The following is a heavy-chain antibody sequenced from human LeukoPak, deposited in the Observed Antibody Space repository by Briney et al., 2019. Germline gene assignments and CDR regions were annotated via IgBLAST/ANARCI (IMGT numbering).Heavy chain of an antibody. D-gene: IGHD1-26*01. CDR3: ARDRLWEVGATPYFAY. Sequence: GGSLRLSCAASGFTFSDYHMSWIRQAPGKGLEWVSYISSSRSDTKYADSVKGRFTISRDNAKNSLYLQMNSLRAEDTAVYYCARDRLWEVGATPYFAYWGQGTLVTVSS. J-gene: IGHJ4*02. CDR2: ISSSRSDT. V-gene: IGHV3-11*05. CDR1: GFTFSDYH.